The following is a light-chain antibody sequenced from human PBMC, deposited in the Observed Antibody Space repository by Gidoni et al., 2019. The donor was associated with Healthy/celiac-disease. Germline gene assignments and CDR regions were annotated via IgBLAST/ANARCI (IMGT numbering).Light chain of an antibody. CDR2: DDS. CDR1: NIGSKS. Sequence: SYVLTQPPSVSVAPGQTARITCGGNNIGSKSVHWYQQKPGQAPVLVVYDDSDRPSGIPGRFSGSNSVTTATLTISRVEAGDEADFFCQVWDSSSDHPVVFGGGTKLTVL. CDR3: QVWDSSSDHPVV. V-gene: IGLV3-21*02. J-gene: IGLJ2*01.